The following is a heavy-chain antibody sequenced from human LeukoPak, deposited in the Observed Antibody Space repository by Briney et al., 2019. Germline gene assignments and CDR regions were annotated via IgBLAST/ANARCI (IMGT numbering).Heavy chain of an antibody. D-gene: IGHD6-6*01. J-gene: IGHJ4*02. CDR1: GGSISSYY. V-gene: IGHV4-59*01. Sequence: SETLSLTCTVSGGSISSYYWSWIRQPPGKGLEWIGYIYYSGSTNYNPSLKSRVTISVDTSKNQFSLKLSSVTAADTAVYYCASSMYSSSSPDYWGQGTLVTVSS. CDR3: ASSMYSSSSPDY. CDR2: IYYSGST.